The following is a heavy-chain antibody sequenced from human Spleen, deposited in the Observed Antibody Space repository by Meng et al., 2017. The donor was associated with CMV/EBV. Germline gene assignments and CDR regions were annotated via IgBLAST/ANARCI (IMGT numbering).Heavy chain of an antibody. Sequence: FTFSSYSMSWVRQAPGKGLEWVSGIYSGGTGTYYADSVKGRFTISRDNSKNTLYLQMNSLRAEDTATYFCAKSYCSSVTCYTVYFDYWGQGTLVTVSS. CDR1: FTFSSYS. CDR3: AKSYCSSVTCYTVYFDY. V-gene: IGHV3-23*03. D-gene: IGHD2-2*01. J-gene: IGHJ4*02. CDR2: IYSGGTGT.